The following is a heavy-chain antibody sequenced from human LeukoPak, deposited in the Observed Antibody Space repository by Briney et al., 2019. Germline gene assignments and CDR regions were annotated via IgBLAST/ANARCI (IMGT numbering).Heavy chain of an antibody. V-gene: IGHV4-59*08. J-gene: IGHJ6*02. Sequence: SQTLSPTCTVSGGAIRIYYWSSIRQPPGKGLECIGYIYYSGSTNYNPSLRSRVTISVEKSQNQFSLKLSSVTAADTAVYYCARRPTGPSGMDVWGQGTTVTVSS. CDR2: IYYSGST. CDR1: GGAIRIYY. D-gene: IGHD4-17*01. CDR3: ARRPTGPSGMDV.